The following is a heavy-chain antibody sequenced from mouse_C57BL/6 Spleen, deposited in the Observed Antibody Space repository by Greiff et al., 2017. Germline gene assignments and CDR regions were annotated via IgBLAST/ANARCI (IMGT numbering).Heavy chain of an antibody. Sequence: VQLQQSGGGLVKPGGSLKLSCAASGFTFSYYGMHWVRQAPEKGLEWVAYISSGSSTIYYADTVKGRFTISRDNAKNTLFLQMTSLRSEDTAMYYCARGGYDYDGAYWGQGTLVTVSA. V-gene: IGHV5-17*01. D-gene: IGHD2-4*01. CDR2: ISSGSSTI. J-gene: IGHJ3*01. CDR3: ARGGYDYDGAY. CDR1: GFTFSYYG.